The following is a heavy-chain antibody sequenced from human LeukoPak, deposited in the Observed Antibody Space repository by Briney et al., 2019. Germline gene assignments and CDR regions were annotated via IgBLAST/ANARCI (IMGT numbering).Heavy chain of an antibody. D-gene: IGHD6-19*01. CDR1: GFTFSSYA. CDR3: ASPGSIAVAGPGDWFDP. CDR2: ISGSGGST. J-gene: IGHJ5*02. V-gene: IGHV3-23*01. Sequence: PGGSLRLSCAASGFTFSSYAMSWVRQAPGKGLEWVSAISGSGGSTYYADSVKGRFTISRDNSKNTLYLQMNSLRAEDTAVYYCASPGSIAVAGPGDWFDPWGQGTLVTVSS.